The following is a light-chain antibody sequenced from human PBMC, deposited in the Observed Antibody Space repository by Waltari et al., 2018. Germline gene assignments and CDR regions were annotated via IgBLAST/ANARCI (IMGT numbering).Light chain of an antibody. CDR3: CSYAGSYTLV. J-gene: IGLJ3*02. CDR1: SSAGGGYNY. V-gene: IGLV2-11*01. CDR2: DVS. Sequence: QSALTQPRPVSGSPGQSVTISCTGTSSAGGGYNYVSWYPQHPGQAPKLMIYDVSKRPSGVPDRFSGSKSGNTASLTISGLQAEDEADYYCCSYAGSYTLVFGGGTKLTVL.